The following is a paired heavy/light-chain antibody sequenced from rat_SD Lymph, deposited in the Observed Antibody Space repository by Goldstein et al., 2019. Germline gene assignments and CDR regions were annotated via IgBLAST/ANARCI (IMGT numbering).Heavy chain of an antibody. CDR3: ARRRPFDY. J-gene: IGHJ2*01. CDR2: ISYDGSST. CDR1: GFTFSDYN. V-gene: IGHV5-7*01. Sequence: EVQLVESGGGLVQPGRSLKLSCAASGFTFSDYNMAWVRQAPKKGLEWVATISYDGSSTYYRDSVKGRFTISRDNAKSTLYLQMDSLRSEDTATYYCARRRPFDYWGQGVMVTVSS.
Light chain of an antibody. J-gene: IGKJ2-1*01. CDR2: YTS. Sequence: DIKMTQSPSSLSASLGERVTISCRASENINNILAWYQKKEDGSVKLLIYYTSNLQSGVPSRFSGSGSGKDYSLTISGLESEDIATYYCQQGYTPPTFGAGTKLELK. CDR1: ENINNI. CDR3: QQGYTPPT. V-gene: IGKV10S9*01.